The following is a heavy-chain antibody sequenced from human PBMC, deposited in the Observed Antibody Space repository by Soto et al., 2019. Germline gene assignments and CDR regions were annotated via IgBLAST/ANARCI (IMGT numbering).Heavy chain of an antibody. J-gene: IGHJ4*02. Sequence: GGSLRLSCAASGFTFSSYGMHWVRQAPGKGLEWVAVIWYDGSNKYYADSVKGRFTISRDNSKNTLYLQMNSLRAEDTAVYYCAKNLYSSSSTLFDDYWGQGTLVTVSS. CDR1: GFTFSSYG. D-gene: IGHD6-6*01. CDR3: AKNLYSSSSTLFDDY. CDR2: IWYDGSNK. V-gene: IGHV3-33*06.